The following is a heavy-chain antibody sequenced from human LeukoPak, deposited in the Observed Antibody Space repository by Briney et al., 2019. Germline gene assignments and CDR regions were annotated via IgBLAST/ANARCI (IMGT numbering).Heavy chain of an antibody. CDR2: INHSGST. Sequence: PSETLSLTCAVYGGSFRGYYWSWIRQPPGKALEWIGEINHSGSTNHNPSLKSRVAMSADTSKNQFSLNLSSVTAADTAVYYCAKEKYYYDSSGYYYAPFDYWGQGTLVTVSS. V-gene: IGHV4-34*10. CDR3: AKEKYYYDSSGYYYAPFDY. CDR1: GGSFRGYY. J-gene: IGHJ4*02. D-gene: IGHD3-22*01.